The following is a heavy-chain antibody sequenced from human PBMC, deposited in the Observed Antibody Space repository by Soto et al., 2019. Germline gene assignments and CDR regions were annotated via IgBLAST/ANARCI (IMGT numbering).Heavy chain of an antibody. Sequence: QVQLVQSGAEVKKPGASVKVSCKASGYTFTSYGISWVRQAPGQGLEWMGWISAYNGNTNYAQKLQGRVTMTTDTSTSTAYMELRSVRSDDTAVYYCARAYCGGDCYYYYYGMDVWGQGTTVTVSS. D-gene: IGHD2-21*02. CDR1: GYTFTSYG. V-gene: IGHV1-18*01. CDR3: ARAYCGGDCYYYYYGMDV. CDR2: ISAYNGNT. J-gene: IGHJ6*02.